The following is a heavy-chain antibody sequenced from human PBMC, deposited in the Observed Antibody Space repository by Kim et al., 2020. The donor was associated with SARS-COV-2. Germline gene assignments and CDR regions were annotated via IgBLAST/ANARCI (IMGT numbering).Heavy chain of an antibody. V-gene: IGHV5-51*01. CDR2: IYPGDSDT. D-gene: IGHD2-15*01. Sequence: GESLKISFKGSGYSFTSYWIGWVRQMPRKGLEWMGIIYPGDSDTRYSPSFPGQVPISAAQSLSPAYLQWSRLTAPDTAMYYCSRIGDHWGPGTLVTVSS. CDR1: GYSFTSYW. J-gene: IGHJ4*02. CDR3: SRIGDH.